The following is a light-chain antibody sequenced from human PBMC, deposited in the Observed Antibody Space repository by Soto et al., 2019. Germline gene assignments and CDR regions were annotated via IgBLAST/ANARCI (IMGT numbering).Light chain of an antibody. J-gene: IGKJ1*01. CDR2: DAS. Sequence: DIQMTQSPSSLSASVGDRVTITCQASQDVSNYLNWYQQKLGKAPKLLIYDASNLETGVPSRFSGSGSGTYFSFTISSLQPEDFATYYCQQYNSYSPTLGQGTKVDIK. CDR1: QDVSNY. CDR3: QQYNSYSPT. V-gene: IGKV1-33*01.